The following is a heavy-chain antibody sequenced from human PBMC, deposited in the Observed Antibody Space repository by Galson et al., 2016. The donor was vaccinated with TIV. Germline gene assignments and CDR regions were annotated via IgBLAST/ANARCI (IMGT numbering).Heavy chain of an antibody. CDR1: GGSISSSSCF. CDR2: FYYGGNT. D-gene: IGHD2-21*02. J-gene: IGHJ4*02. Sequence: LSLTCTVSGGSISSSSCFWGWLRQPPGKGLEWIGNFYYGGNTYYNPSLKNRVTISLDTSKNRFSLKLSSVTAADTALYFCARDRWVTYTDRPYFDYWGQGILVTVSS. CDR3: ARDRWVTYTDRPYFDY. V-gene: IGHV4-39*07.